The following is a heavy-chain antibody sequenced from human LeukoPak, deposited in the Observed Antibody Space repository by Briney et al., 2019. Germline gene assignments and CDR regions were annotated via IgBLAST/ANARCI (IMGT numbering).Heavy chain of an antibody. V-gene: IGHV3-7*03. CDR3: AKQRPYDILTSYHYYFDY. CDR1: GFTFSNSW. CDR2: IKEDGTEE. Sequence: GGSLRLSCAASGFTFSNSWMNWVRQAPGKGLEWVANIKEDGTEEDYLDSVKGRFTISRDNSKNTLYLQMNSLRVEDTAVYYCAKQRPYDILTSYHYYFDYWGQGTLVTVSS. D-gene: IGHD3-9*01. J-gene: IGHJ4*02.